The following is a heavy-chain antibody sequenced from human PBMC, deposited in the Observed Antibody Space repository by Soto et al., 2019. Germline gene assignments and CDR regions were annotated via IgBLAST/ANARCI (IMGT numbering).Heavy chain of an antibody. V-gene: IGHV3-23*01. Sequence: EMQLLESGGGLVQPGGSLRLSCAASGFTFSTYAMNWVRQAPGKGLEWVSTISVSGDTTYFADSVRGRFTISRDNSKNTVYLQKNSLRADDTAMYYCATRHLPYCSGGTCNPFDFWGQGTLVTVSS. CDR1: GFTFSTYA. D-gene: IGHD2-15*01. J-gene: IGHJ4*02. CDR3: ATRHLPYCSGGTCNPFDF. CDR2: ISVSGDTT.